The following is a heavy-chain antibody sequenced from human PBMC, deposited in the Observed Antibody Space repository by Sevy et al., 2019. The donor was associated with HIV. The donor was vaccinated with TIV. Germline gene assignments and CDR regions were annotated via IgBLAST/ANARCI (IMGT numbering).Heavy chain of an antibody. J-gene: IGHJ3*01. CDR1: GFTFSSYA. V-gene: IGHV3-23*01. CDR2: LSGYGGST. D-gene: IGHD3-22*01. CDR3: AKDRITMIGDAFDV. Sequence: GGSLRLSCAASGFTFSSYAMSWVRQAPGKGLEWVSGLSGYGGSTYYADSVKGRFTISRDNSKKTLYLQMNSLRAEDTAVYYCAKDRITMIGDAFDVWGQGTMVTVSS.